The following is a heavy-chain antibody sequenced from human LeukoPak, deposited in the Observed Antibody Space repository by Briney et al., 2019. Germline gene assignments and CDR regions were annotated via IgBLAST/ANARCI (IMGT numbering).Heavy chain of an antibody. J-gene: IGHJ4*02. CDR2: IKQDGREK. CDR1: GFTFISYW. CDR3: ARVPREVTTYPCYY. D-gene: IGHD4-11*01. V-gene: IGHV3-7*01. Sequence: PGGSLRLSCAASGFTFISYWMSWVRQAPGKRLEWVGNIKQDGREKYYVDSVKGRFTISRDKAKDSLYLQTNSLRDEGTAVYYGARVPREVTTYPCYYWGQGTLVRVSS.